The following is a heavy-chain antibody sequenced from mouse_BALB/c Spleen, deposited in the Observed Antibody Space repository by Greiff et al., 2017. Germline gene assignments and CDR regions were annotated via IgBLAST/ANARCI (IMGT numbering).Heavy chain of an antibody. CDR1: GYSFTGYF. CDR2: INPYNGDT. CDR3: GSPYRYDGSSSYFDS. D-gene: IGHD2-14*01. V-gene: IGHV1-37*01. J-gene: IGHJ2*01. Sequence: VQLKQSGPELVKPGASVKISCKASGYSFTGYFMNWVKQSHGKSLEWIGRINPYNGDTWSNQKFKGKATLTVDKSSSTAHMELLSLTSEDSAVSSCGSPYRYDGSSSYFDSWGQGTTLTVSS.